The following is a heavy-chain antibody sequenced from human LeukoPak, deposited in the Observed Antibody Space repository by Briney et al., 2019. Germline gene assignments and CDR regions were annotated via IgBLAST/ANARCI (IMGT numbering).Heavy chain of an antibody. J-gene: IGHJ4*02. CDR1: GGSISGYY. V-gene: IGHV4-4*07. Sequence: PSETLSLTCTVSGGSISGYYWSWIRQPAGKGLEWIGRIYTTGGTNYNPSLTSRVTMSLDTSKNQFSLILSSVTAADTAVYYCARDGRSRYDSSHYWGQGTLVTVSS. CDR2: IYTTGGT. D-gene: IGHD6-6*01. CDR3: ARDGRSRYDSSHY.